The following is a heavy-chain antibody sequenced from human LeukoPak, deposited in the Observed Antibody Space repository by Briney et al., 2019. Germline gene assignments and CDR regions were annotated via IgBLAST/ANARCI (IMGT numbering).Heavy chain of an antibody. CDR2: IYHNGST. D-gene: IGHD6-13*01. CDR3: ARDRIAAAGTVS. Sequence: SQTLSLTCTVSGGSISSGGYYWSWIRQPPGKGLEWIVYIYHNGSTYYNPSLKSRVTISVDRSKNQFSLKLSSGTAADTAVYYCARDRIAAAGTVSWGQGTLVTVSS. V-gene: IGHV4-30-2*01. J-gene: IGHJ5*02. CDR1: GGSISSGGYY.